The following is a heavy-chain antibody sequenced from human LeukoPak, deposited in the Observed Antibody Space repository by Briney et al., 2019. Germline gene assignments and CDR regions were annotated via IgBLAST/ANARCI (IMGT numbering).Heavy chain of an antibody. D-gene: IGHD3-9*01. CDR1: GFSFMTYA. Sequence: GGSLRLSCAASGFSFMTYAMTWVRQTPGKGLEWLSGISRRGDTTYYTDSVKGRFTISRDNSNNTLYLQMNTLRADDTAVYYCSKATGPNSFRYIEYWGQGTLVTVSS. CDR3: SKATGPNSFRYIEY. CDR2: ISRRGDTT. J-gene: IGHJ4*02. V-gene: IGHV3-23*01.